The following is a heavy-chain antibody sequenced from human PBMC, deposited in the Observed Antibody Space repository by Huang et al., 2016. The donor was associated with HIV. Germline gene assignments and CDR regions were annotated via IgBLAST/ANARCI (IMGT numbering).Heavy chain of an antibody. J-gene: IGHJ4*02. CDR2: VGPEYGAT. CDR3: ATVYRRFRNHDSGDYYFDY. CDR1: GYTLTELS. V-gene: IGHV1-24*01. Sequence: QVQLVQSGAEVKKPGASVKVSCKVSGYTLTELSMHWVRQAPGKGLEWVAGVGPEYGATIYAPKFQGRVTMTEDTATDTAYMELSSLRSEDTAVYYCATVYRRFRNHDSGDYYFDYWDQGTLVTVSS. D-gene: IGHD3-22*01.